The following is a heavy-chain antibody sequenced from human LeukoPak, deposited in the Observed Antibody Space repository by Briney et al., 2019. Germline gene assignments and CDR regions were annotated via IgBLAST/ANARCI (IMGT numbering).Heavy chain of an antibody. D-gene: IGHD3-16*01. J-gene: IGHJ4*02. CDR2: ISSSGTTT. CDR3: ARQPTSGGTVY. Sequence: GGSLRLSCAASGFSLTDYYMTWMRQAPGKGLEWVSYISSSGTTTYYADSVKGRFTISRDIARKSLYLQMNSLRAEDTAVYFCARQPTSGGTVYWAQGTPVTVSS. V-gene: IGHV3-11*04. CDR1: GFSLTDYY.